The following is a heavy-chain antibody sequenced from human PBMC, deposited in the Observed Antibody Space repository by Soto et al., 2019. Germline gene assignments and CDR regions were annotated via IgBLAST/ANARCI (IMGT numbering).Heavy chain of an antibody. J-gene: IGHJ4*02. CDR3: AREGYGGNSNYFDY. CDR2: IIPIFGTA. CDR1: GGTFSSYA. D-gene: IGHD4-17*01. V-gene: IGHV1-69*12. Sequence: QVQLVQSGAEVKKPGSSVKVSCKASGGTFSSYAISWVRQAPGQGLEWMGGIIPIFGTANYAQKFQGRVTITADESTSTAYMELSSLRSEDTAVCYCAREGYGGNSNYFDYWGQGTLVTVSS.